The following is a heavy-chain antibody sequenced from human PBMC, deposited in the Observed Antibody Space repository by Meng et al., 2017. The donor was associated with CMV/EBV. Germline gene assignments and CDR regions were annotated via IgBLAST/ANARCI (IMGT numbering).Heavy chain of an antibody. V-gene: IGHV3-21*01. CDR1: GFTFSSYS. D-gene: IGHD3-3*01. CDR3: ARDLQWDSPGYGMDV. Sequence: GGSLRFSCAASGFTFSSYSMNWVRQAPGKGLEGVSSISSSSYIYYADSVKGRFTISRDNAKNSLYLQMNSLRAEDTAVYYCARDLQWDSPGYGMDVWGQGTTVTVSS. J-gene: IGHJ6*02. CDR2: ISSSSYI.